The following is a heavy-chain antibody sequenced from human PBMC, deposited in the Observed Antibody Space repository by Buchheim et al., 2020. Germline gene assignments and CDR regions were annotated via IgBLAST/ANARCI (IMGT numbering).Heavy chain of an antibody. V-gene: IGHV3-11*01. CDR1: GFSFTYYY. Sequence: QVHLVESGGGLVKPGGSLRLSCAASGFSFTYYYMSWVRQAPGKGLEWVSYISETGSAVYYADSVRGRFTISRDNAKNSLYLQMNSLRAEDTAVYYCVRGGREDFWSGIWGQGTL. D-gene: IGHD3-3*01. CDR2: ISETGSAV. J-gene: IGHJ4*02. CDR3: VRGGREDFWSGI.